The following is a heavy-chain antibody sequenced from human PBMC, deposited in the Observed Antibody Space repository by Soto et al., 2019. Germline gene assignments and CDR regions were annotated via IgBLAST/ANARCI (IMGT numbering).Heavy chain of an antibody. CDR1: GGSISSGDYY. CDR3: ARGRDGWLFSRNWFDP. D-gene: IGHD3-22*01. CDR2: IYYSGST. J-gene: IGHJ5*02. Sequence: PSETLSLTCTVSGGSISSGDYYWSWIRQPPGKGLEWIGYIYYSGSTHYNPSLKSRVTISVDTSKNQFSLKLSSVTAADTAVYYYARGRDGWLFSRNWFDPWGQGTLVTVSS. V-gene: IGHV4-30-4*01.